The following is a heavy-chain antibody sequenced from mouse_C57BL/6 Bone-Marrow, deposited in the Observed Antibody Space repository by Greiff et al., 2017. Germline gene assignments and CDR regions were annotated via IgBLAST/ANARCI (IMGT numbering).Heavy chain of an antibody. CDR2: INPGSGGT. J-gene: IGHJ3*01. Sequence: QVQLQQSGAELVRPGTSVKVSCKASGYAFTNYLIEWVKQRPGQGLEWIGGINPGSGGTNYNEKFKGKATLSADKASSTAYMQLGSLPSEDSAVYYCARGWGYWGQGTLVTVSA. CDR3: ARGWGY. D-gene: IGHD1-1*02. CDR1: GYAFTNYL. V-gene: IGHV1-54*01.